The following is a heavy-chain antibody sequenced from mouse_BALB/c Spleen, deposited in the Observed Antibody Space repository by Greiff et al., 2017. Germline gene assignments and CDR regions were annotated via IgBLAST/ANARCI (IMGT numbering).Heavy chain of an antibody. J-gene: IGHJ4*01. CDR3: ARCGMITTLYAMDY. D-gene: IGHD2-4*01. CDR1: GYSITSDYA. Sequence: VQLQESGPGLVKPSQSLSLTCTVTGYSITSDYAWNWIRQFPGNKLEWMGYISYSGSTSYNPSLKSRISITRDTSKNQFFLQLNSVTTEDTATYYCARCGMITTLYAMDYWGQGTSGTVSS. V-gene: IGHV3-2*02. CDR2: ISYSGST.